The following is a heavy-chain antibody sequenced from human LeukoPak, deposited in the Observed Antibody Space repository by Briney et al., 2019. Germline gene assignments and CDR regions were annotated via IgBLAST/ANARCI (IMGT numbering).Heavy chain of an antibody. D-gene: IGHD3-22*01. V-gene: IGHV1-18*01. CDR2: ISAYSGNT. CDR1: GYTFTSNG. J-gene: IGHJ4*02. Sequence: EASVKIFCRASGYTFTSNGISWVRQDPGQGLEWMGWISAYSGNTNNAQKLQGRVTMTTDTSTSTAYMALRSRRSDDTAVYYCATSDYNDSSGYYYFDYWGQGTLVTVSS. CDR3: ATSDYNDSSGYYYFDY.